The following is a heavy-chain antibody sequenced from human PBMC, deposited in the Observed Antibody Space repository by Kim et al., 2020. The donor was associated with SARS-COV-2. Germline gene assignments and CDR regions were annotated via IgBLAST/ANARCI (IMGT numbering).Heavy chain of an antibody. CDR1: GYTFTSYG. D-gene: IGHD3-22*01. J-gene: IGHJ6*02. Sequence: ASVKVSCKASGYTFTSYGISWVRQAPGQGLEWMGWISAYNGNTNYAQKLQGRVTMTTDTSTSTAYMELRSLRSDDTAVYYCARDRETTRPRGYSPSYYYYGMDVWGQGTTVTVSS. V-gene: IGHV1-18*01. CDR3: ARDRETTRPRGYSPSYYYYGMDV. CDR2: ISAYNGNT.